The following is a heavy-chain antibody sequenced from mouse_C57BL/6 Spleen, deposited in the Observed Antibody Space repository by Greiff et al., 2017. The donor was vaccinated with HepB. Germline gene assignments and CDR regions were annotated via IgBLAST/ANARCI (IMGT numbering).Heavy chain of an antibody. D-gene: IGHD2-1*01. CDR1: GFTFSDYG. CDR3: ATLYSYFDY. CDR2: ISSGSSTI. J-gene: IGHJ2*01. Sequence: EVMLVESGGGLVKPGGSLKLSCAASGFTFSDYGMHWVRQAPEKGLEWVAYISSGSSTIYYADTVKGRFTISRDNAKNTLFLQMTSLRSEDTAMYYCATLYSYFDYWGQSTTLTVSS. V-gene: IGHV5-17*01.